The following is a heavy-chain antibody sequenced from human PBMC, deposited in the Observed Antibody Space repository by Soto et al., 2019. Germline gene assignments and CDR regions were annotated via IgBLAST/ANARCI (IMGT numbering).Heavy chain of an antibody. CDR2: ISGSGGST. CDR1: GFTFSSYA. V-gene: IGHV3-23*01. Sequence: TASGFTFSSYAMSWVRQAPGKGLEWVSAISGSGGSTYYAASVKGRFTISRDNSKNTVYLQMNSLRAADTAVYYCARAAKDSSSSIFDYWGQGTLVTVSS. CDR3: ARAAKDSSSSIFDY. D-gene: IGHD6-13*01. J-gene: IGHJ4*02.